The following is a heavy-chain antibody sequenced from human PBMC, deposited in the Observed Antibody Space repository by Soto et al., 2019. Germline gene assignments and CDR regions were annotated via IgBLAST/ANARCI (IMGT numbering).Heavy chain of an antibody. CDR3: ARDNHELRWDYYGMDV. CDR1: GFTFSSYW. CDR2: INSDGSST. J-gene: IGHJ6*01. Sequence: GGSLRLSCAASGFTFSSYWMHWVRQAPGKGLVWVSRINSDGSSTSYADSVKGRFTISRDNAKNTLYLQMNSLRAEDTAVYYCARDNHELRWDYYGMDVWGQGTTVNVSS. V-gene: IGHV3-74*01. D-gene: IGHD3-3*01.